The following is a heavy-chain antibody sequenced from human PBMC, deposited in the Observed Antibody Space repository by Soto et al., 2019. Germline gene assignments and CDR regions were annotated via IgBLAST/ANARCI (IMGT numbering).Heavy chain of an antibody. J-gene: IGHJ5*02. V-gene: IGHV4-31*03. CDR2: IYYSGST. Sequence: SETLSLTCTVSGGSISSGGYYWSWIRQHPGKGLEWIGYIYYSGSTYYNPSLKSRGTISVDTSKNQFSLKLSSVTAADTAVYYCAGLLPFDSSGYVGFEGGVVVGAPTVIDIPNPLQSLPWG. D-gene: IGHD3-22*01. CDR3: AGLLPFDSSGYVGFEGGVVVGAPTVIDIPNPLQSLP. CDR1: GGSISSGGYY.